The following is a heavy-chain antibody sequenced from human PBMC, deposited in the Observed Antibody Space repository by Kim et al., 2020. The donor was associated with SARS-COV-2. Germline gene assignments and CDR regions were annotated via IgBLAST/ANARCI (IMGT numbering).Heavy chain of an antibody. Sequence: GGSLRLSCAASGFTFSSYAMSWVRHAPGKGLEWVSGISGSGGGTYYADSVKGRFTISRDNSKNTLYLQMNSLRDEDTAVYYCAKGERMGISGALDYWGQGTLVTVSS. D-gene: IGHD1-20*01. V-gene: IGHV3-23*01. CDR3: AKGERMGISGALDY. CDR1: GFTFSSYA. CDR2: ISGSGGGT. J-gene: IGHJ4*02.